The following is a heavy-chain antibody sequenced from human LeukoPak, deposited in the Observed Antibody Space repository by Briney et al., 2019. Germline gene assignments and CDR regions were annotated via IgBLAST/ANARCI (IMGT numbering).Heavy chain of an antibody. CDR3: ARHDRIIASPLV. J-gene: IGHJ4*02. CDR2: IYYSETT. D-gene: IGHD6-13*01. CDR1: GGSISSSSHN. Sequence: SEPVSLTCIVSGGSISSSSHNWGWIRQPPGKGLEWMASIYYSETTYYKPSLKSRLTISVDPSKHQFCLKLSSVTAVDTAVYYCARHDRIIASPLVWGQGILVTVSS. V-gene: IGHV4-39*01.